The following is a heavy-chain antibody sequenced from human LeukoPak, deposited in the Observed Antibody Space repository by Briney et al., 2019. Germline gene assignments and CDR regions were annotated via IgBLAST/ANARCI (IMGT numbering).Heavy chain of an antibody. CDR3: AKTGGSGSYRDWYFDL. J-gene: IGHJ2*01. CDR2: IGGTGGST. V-gene: IGHV3-23*01. CDR1: GFTFSTSA. Sequence: GGSLRLSCAASGFTFSTSAMTWVRQAPGKGLEWVSGIGGTGGSTYYADSVKGRFTISRDNSKNRLYLQMNSLRAEDTAVYYCAKTGGSGSYRDWYFDLWGRGTLVTVSS. D-gene: IGHD1-26*01.